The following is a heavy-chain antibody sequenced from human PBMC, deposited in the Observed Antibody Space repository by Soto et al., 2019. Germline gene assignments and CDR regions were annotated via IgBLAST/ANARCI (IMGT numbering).Heavy chain of an antibody. CDR3: ARDSNRDGYVLDY. V-gene: IGHV3-33*01. CDR2: IWHDGSIK. J-gene: IGHJ4*02. D-gene: IGHD5-12*01. Sequence: QVQLVESGGGVVQPGRSLRLSCAASGFTFRGHGMHWVRQAPGEGLEWVAVIWHDGSIKHYADSVKGRFTISRDNSKNTLYLQINSLRAEDTAVYYCARDSNRDGYVLDYWGQGTLVTVSS. CDR1: GFTFRGHG.